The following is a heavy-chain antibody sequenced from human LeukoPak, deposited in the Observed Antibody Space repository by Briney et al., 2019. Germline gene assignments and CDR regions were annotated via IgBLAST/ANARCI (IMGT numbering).Heavy chain of an antibody. V-gene: IGHV1-8*03. Sequence: ASVKVSCKASGYTFTSYDINWVRQATGQGLEWMGWMNPNSGNTGYAQKFQGRVTITRNTSISTAYVELSSLRSEDTAVYYCASVGGLYSTYAFDIWGQGTMVTVSS. CDR3: ASVGGLYSTYAFDI. CDR1: GYTFTSYD. J-gene: IGHJ3*02. CDR2: MNPNSGNT. D-gene: IGHD2-2*01.